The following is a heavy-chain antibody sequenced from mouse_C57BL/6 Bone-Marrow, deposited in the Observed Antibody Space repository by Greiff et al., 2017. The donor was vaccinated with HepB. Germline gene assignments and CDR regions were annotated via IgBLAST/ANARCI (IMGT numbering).Heavy chain of an antibody. V-gene: IGHV1-64*01. CDR1: GYTFTSYW. J-gene: IGHJ4*01. CDR2: LNPNSGST. Sequence: QVQLQQPGAELVKPGASVKLSCKASGYTFTSYWMHWVKQRPGQGLEWIGMLNPNSGSTNYNEKFKSKATLTVDKSSSTAYIQLGSLTSEVSAVYCYARVGDPEAWGSMDYWGQGTTVTVSS. CDR3: ARVGDPEAWGSMDY. D-gene: IGHD2-13*01.